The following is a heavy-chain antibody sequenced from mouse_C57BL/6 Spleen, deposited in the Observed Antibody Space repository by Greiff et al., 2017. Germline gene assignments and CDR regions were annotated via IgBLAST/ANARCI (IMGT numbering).Heavy chain of an antibody. Sequence: QVQLQQSDAELVKPGASVKISCKVSGYTFTDHTIHWMKQRPEQGLEWIGYIYPRDGSTKYNENFKGKATLTADKSSSTAYMQLNSLTSEDSAVYFCARAYGSSVIGYAMDYWGQGTSVTVSS. CDR3: ARAYGSSVIGYAMDY. J-gene: IGHJ4*01. V-gene: IGHV1-78*01. CDR2: IYPRDGST. D-gene: IGHD1-1*01. CDR1: GYTFTDHT.